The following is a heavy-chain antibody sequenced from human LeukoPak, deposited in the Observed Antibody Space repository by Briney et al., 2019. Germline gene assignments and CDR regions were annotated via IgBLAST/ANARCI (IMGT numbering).Heavy chain of an antibody. CDR3: ARGSSKYIFGYYMDV. CDR2: IYYSGST. J-gene: IGHJ6*03. CDR1: GGSISSSSYY. D-gene: IGHD4-11*01. V-gene: IGHV4-39*07. Sequence: PSETLSLTCTVSGGSISSSSYYWGWIRQPPGKGLEWIGSIYYSGSTYYNPSLKSRVTISVDTSKNQFSLKLSSVTAADTAMYYCARGSSKYIFGYYMDVWGKGTTIIVSS.